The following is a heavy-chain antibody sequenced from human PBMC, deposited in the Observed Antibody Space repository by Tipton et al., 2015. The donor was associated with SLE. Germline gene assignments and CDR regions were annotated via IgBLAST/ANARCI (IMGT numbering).Heavy chain of an antibody. CDR3: ARGGGSYYDY. D-gene: IGHD1-26*01. V-gene: IGHV4-38-2*02. J-gene: IGHJ4*02. CDR1: GYSISSGFY. CDR2: VYSSGST. Sequence: GLVKPSETLSLTCTVSGYSISSGFYWAWVRQPAGKGLEWIGRVYSSGSTIYNPSIKSRITLSLDTSKNQFSLRVNSATAADTAVYYCARGGGSYYDYWGQGTLVTVSS.